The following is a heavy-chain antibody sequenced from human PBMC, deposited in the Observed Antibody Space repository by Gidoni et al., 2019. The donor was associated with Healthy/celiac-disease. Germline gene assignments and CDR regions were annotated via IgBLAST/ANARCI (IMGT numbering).Heavy chain of an antibody. J-gene: IGHJ6*02. CDR3: AREVPFYGSGSYYSTLYYYYGMDV. CDR2: IWYDGSNK. V-gene: IGHV3-33*01. Sequence: QVQLVESGGGVVQPGRSLRLSCAASGFTFSSYGLHWVRQGPGKGLVWVAVIWYDGSNKYYADSVKGRFTISRDNSKNTLYLQMNSLRAEDTAVYYCAREVPFYGSGSYYSTLYYYYGMDVWGQGTTVTVSS. CDR1: GFTFSSYG. D-gene: IGHD3-10*01.